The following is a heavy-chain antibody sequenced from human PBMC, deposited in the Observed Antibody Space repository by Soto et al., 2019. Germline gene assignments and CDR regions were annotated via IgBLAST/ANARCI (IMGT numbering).Heavy chain of an antibody. Sequence: PGGSLRLSCAASGFTFSTYEMNWVRQAPGKGLEWVSYISGSGTTIYYADSVKGRFTISRDNAKNSLYLQMNSLRAEDTAVYYCARRFVVCDYWGQGTLVTVSS. CDR1: GFTFSTYE. CDR2: ISGSGTTI. V-gene: IGHV3-48*03. CDR3: ARRFVVCDY. D-gene: IGHD3-3*01. J-gene: IGHJ4*02.